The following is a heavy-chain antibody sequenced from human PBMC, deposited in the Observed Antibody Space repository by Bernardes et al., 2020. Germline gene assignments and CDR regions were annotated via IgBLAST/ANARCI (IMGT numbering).Heavy chain of an antibody. J-gene: IGHJ6*02. CDR3: TTAETVTTALDYYYGMDV. Sequence: GSLRLSCAASGFTFSNAWMSWVRQAPGKGLKWVGRIKSKTDGGTTDYAAPVKGRFTISRDDSKNTLYLQMNSLKTEDTAVYYCTTAETVTTALDYYYGMDVWGQGTTVTVSS. CDR2: IKSKTDGGTT. CDR1: GFTFSNAW. V-gene: IGHV3-15*01. D-gene: IGHD4-17*01.